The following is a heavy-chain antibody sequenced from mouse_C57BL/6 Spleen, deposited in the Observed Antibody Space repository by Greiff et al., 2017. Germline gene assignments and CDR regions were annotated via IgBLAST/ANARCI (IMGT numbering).Heavy chain of an antibody. Sequence: QVQLKQSGAELVKPGASVTLSCKASGYTFTEYTIHWVKQRSGQGLEWIGWFYPGSGSIKYNEKFKDKATLTADKSSSTVYMELSRLTSEDSAVYFCARHEDYYGSSYSYYFDYWGQGTTLTVSS. CDR3: ARHEDYYGSSYSYYFDY. D-gene: IGHD1-1*01. V-gene: IGHV1-62-2*01. CDR2: FYPGSGSI. J-gene: IGHJ2*01. CDR1: GYTFTEYT.